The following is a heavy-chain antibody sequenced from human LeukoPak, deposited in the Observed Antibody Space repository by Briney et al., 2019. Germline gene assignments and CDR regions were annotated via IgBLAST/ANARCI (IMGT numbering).Heavy chain of an antibody. V-gene: IGHV1-18*04. Sequence: ASVKLSCNASGYTFTIYSISWVWHGHGQGLEWMGWISAYNGNTNYAQKLQGRVTMTTHTSTSTAYMELRSLRSDDTAVYYCARDSDNWNDFDYWGQGTLVTVSS. CDR1: GYTFTIYS. D-gene: IGHD1-1*01. CDR3: ARDSDNWNDFDY. J-gene: IGHJ4*02. CDR2: ISAYNGNT.